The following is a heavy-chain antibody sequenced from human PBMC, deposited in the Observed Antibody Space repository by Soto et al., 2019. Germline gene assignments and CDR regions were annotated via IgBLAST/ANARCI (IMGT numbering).Heavy chain of an antibody. J-gene: IGHJ6*02. CDR2: ISAYNGNT. D-gene: IGHD3-10*01. CDR3: ARVRWVRGVITSYYYYGMDV. CDR1: GYTFTSYG. Sequence: ASVKVSCEASGYTFTSYGISWVRQAPGQGLEWMGWISAYNGNTNYAQKLQGRVTMTTDTSTSTAYMELRSLRSDDTAVYYCARVRWVRGVITSYYYYGMDVWGQGTTVTVSS. V-gene: IGHV1-18*01.